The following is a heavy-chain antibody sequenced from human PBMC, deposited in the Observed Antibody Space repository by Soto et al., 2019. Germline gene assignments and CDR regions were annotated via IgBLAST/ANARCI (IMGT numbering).Heavy chain of an antibody. V-gene: IGHV1-69*02. CDR1: GCTFSSYT. CDR3: SPGGYCSGGSCYPRDY. Sequence: QVQLVQSGAEVKKPGSSVKVSCKASGCTFSSYTISWVRQAPGQGLEWMGRIIPILGIANYAQKFQGRVTITADKSTIKAYMELSSLRSEDTAAYYCSPGGYCSGGSCYPRDYWGQGTLVTVSS. CDR2: IIPILGIA. D-gene: IGHD2-15*01. J-gene: IGHJ4*02.